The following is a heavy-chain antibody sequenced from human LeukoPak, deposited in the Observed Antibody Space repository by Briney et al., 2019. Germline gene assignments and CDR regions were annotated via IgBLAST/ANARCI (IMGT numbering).Heavy chain of an antibody. CDR3: ARDGEYCSGGSCHTTFDY. Sequence: ASVKVSCKASGYTFTSYYMHWVRQAPGQGLEWMGRINPNSGGTNYAQKFQGRVTMTRDTSISTAYMELSRLRSDDTAVYYCARDGEYCSGGSCHTTFDYWGQGTLVTVSS. D-gene: IGHD2-15*01. V-gene: IGHV1-2*06. CDR1: GYTFTSYY. CDR2: INPNSGGT. J-gene: IGHJ4*02.